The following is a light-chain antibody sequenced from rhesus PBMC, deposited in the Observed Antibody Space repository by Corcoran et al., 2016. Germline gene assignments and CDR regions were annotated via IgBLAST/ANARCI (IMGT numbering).Light chain of an antibody. V-gene: IGKV2-73*01. CDR3: MHAFQTPFT. CDR1: ENLLNSDGKTF. Sequence: IVMTQTPPSLSVTPGEPASISCRSSENLLNSDGKTFLYWFLQKPGLAPGLLSYGVSTRFSGVPDRFSGSGSGTDFTLKISRVETEDVGIYYCMHAFQTPFTFGPGTTLAIK. CDR2: GVS. J-gene: IGKJ3*01.